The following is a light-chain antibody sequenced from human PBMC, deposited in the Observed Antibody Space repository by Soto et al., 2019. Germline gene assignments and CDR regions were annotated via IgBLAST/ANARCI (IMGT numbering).Light chain of an antibody. CDR3: QQYNSYSLT. J-gene: IGKJ4*01. CDR2: DAS. CDR1: QSIANF. V-gene: IGKV1-5*01. Sequence: DIQMTQSPSSLSASVGDRVTITCRASQSIANFLNWYQQKPGKAPKLLIYDASNLESGVPSRFSGSGSGTEFTLTISSLQPDDFATYHCQQYNSYSLTFGGGTKVDIK.